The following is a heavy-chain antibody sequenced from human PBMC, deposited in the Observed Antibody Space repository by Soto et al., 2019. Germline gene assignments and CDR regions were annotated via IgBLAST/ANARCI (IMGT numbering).Heavy chain of an antibody. Sequence: QLQLQESGPGLVKPSETLSLTCSVSDDSINSDKYYWGWIRQPPGKGLEWIGSIYYRGNAYYNPSLRTRATIALDKSRSQCTLKLNAVTAADSAVDVCARLEGLATISYYFDFWGPGALVTVSS. V-gene: IGHV4-39*01. CDR3: ARLEGLATISYYFDF. CDR2: IYYRGNA. J-gene: IGHJ4*02. CDR1: DDSINSDKYY. D-gene: IGHD3-9*01.